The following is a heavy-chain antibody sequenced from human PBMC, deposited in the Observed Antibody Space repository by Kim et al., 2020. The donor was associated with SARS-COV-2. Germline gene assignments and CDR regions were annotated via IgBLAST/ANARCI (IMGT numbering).Heavy chain of an antibody. J-gene: IGHJ5*02. CDR3: AKDSPPHIVVVTAMSA. CDR1: GFTFSSYA. Sequence: GGSLRLSCAASGFTFSSYAMSWVRQAPGKGLEWVSAISGSGGSTYYADSVKGRFTISRDNSKNTLYLQMNSLRAEDTAVYYCAKDSPPHIVVVTAMSAWGQGTLVTVSS. V-gene: IGHV3-23*01. CDR2: ISGSGGST. D-gene: IGHD2-21*02.